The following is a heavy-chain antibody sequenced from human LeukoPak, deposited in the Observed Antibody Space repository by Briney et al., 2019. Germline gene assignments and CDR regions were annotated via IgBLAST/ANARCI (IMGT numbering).Heavy chain of an antibody. CDR1: GYTFTGYY. Sequence: ASVKVSCKASGYTFTGYYMHWVRQAPGQGLEWMGRINPNSGGTNYAQKFQGRVTMTRDTSISTAYMELSRLRSDDTAVYYCASLSSGWYKEFVDYWGQGTLVTVS. V-gene: IGHV1-2*06. CDR2: INPNSGGT. D-gene: IGHD6-19*01. CDR3: ASLSSGWYKEFVDY. J-gene: IGHJ4*02.